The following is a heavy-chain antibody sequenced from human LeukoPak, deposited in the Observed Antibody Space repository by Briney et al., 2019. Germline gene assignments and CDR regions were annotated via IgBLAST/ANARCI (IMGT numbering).Heavy chain of an antibody. D-gene: IGHD5-24*01. Sequence: PSETLSLTCTVSGDSISSYYWSWIRQPAGKGLEWIGRIYSSGATNYNPSLKSRVTTSVDTTKNQVSLKLSSVTAADTAVYFCARATEMAAIGYDAFDIWGQGTMVTVSS. CDR1: GDSISSYY. CDR3: ARATEMAAIGYDAFDI. V-gene: IGHV4-4*07. CDR2: IYSSGAT. J-gene: IGHJ3*02.